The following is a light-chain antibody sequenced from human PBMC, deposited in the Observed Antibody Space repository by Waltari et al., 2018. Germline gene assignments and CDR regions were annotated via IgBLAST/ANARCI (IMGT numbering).Light chain of an antibody. J-gene: IGLJ1*01. CDR3: SSYTSSSTYV. CDR2: EVS. Sequence: QSALTQPASVSGSPGQSITISCTGTSSDVGGYNYVSWYQQHPGKAPKLMIYEVSNRPSGGSNRCSGSKSGNTASLTISGLQAEDEADYYGSSYTSSSTYVFGTGTKVTVL. CDR1: SSDVGGYNY. V-gene: IGLV2-14*01.